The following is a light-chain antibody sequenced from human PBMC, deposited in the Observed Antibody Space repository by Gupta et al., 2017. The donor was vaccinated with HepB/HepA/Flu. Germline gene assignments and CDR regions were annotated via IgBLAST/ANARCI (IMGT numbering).Light chain of an antibody. V-gene: IGKV4-1*01. CDR1: QSVLYSSNNKNY. Sequence: DIVMTQSPYSLAVSLGESATINCKSSQSVLYSSNNKNYLAWYQEKPGQPPTLLIYWSSTRDLGLPDRISGRASATDFSLTISILHAEDVTVYCRQQDDGDPQTFGQGTKLEIK. CDR3: QQDDGDPQT. J-gene: IGKJ1*01. CDR2: WSS.